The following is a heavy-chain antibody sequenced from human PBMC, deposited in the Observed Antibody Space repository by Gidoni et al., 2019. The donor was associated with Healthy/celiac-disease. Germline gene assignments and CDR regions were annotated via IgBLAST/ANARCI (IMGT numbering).Heavy chain of an antibody. V-gene: IGHV3-15*01. D-gene: IGHD1-1*01. CDR2: INSITAGWTT. J-gene: IGHJ4*02. Sequence: EVQRVESGGGLVKPGGSVRLYWAAEGATGSKAWMNWVRQAPGKGLEWVCRINSITAGWTTAYAAPVKGPLAISSDDSNYTLYLQMTSLPSEDTAVYYCTTAVNWNTNSCWPFDYWGQGTLVTVSS. CDR1: GATGSKAW. CDR3: TTAVNWNTNSCWPFDY.